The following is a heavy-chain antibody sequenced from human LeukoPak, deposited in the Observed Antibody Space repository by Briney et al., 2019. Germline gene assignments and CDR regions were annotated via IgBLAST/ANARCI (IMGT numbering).Heavy chain of an antibody. J-gene: IGHJ4*02. CDR2: ISSSSSYI. CDR3: ARDGYCTNGVRYLFY. D-gene: IGHD2-8*01. V-gene: IGHV3-21*01. CDR1: GFTFSSYS. Sequence: GGSLRLSCAASGFTFSSYSMNWVRQAPGKGLEWVSSISSSSSYIYYADSVKGRFTISRDNAKNSLYLQMNSLRAEDTAVYYCARDGYCTNGVRYLFYWGQGTLVTVSS.